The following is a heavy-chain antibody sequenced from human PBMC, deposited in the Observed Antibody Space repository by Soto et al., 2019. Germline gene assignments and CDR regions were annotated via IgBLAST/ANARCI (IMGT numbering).Heavy chain of an antibody. CDR3: AKFFVETWGSSCWPWSFHF. V-gene: IGHV3-23*01. CDR2: ISGTGGTT. Sequence: EVQMLESGGGLVQPGGSLRLSCAASGFTFSSYAMSWVRQAPGKGLEWVSAISGTGGTTYYADSVKGRFTISRDNSRNTLHLHMNSLRAEDTAIYYWAKFFVETWGSSCWPWSFHFWGHGTLVTVSS. D-gene: IGHD6-13*01. CDR1: GFTFSSYA. J-gene: IGHJ4*01.